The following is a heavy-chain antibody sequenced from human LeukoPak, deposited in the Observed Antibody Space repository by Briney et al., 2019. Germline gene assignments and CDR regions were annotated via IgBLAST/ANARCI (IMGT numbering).Heavy chain of an antibody. J-gene: IGHJ4*02. CDR2: INHSGST. Sequence: SQTLSLTCTVSGGSISSGGYYWSWIRQPPGKGLEWVGEINHSGSTNYNPSLKSRVTISVDTSKNQFSLKLSSVTAADTAVYYCARGRSIGIAAPGHWGQGTLVTVSS. V-gene: IGHV4-30-2*01. CDR1: GGSISSGGYY. CDR3: ARGRSIGIAAPGH. D-gene: IGHD6-13*01.